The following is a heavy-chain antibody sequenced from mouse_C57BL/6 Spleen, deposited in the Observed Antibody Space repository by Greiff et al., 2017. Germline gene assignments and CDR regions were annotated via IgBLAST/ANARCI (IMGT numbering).Heavy chain of an antibody. CDR1: GFTFSDYY. J-gene: IGHJ4*01. D-gene: IGHD2-12*01. Sequence: EVQRVESEGGLVQPGSSMKLSCTASGFTFSDYYMAWVRQVPEKGLEWVANINYDGSSTYYLDSLKSRFIISRDNAKNILYLQMSSLKSEDTATYYCARGSYGAMDYWGQGTSVTVSS. V-gene: IGHV5-16*01. CDR3: ARGSYGAMDY. CDR2: INYDGSST.